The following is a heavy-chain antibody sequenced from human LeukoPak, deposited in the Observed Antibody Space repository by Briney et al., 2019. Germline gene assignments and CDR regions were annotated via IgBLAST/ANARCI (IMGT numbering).Heavy chain of an antibody. J-gene: IGHJ5*02. Sequence: PSETLPLTCTVSGGSISSSSYYWGWIRQPPGKGLEWIGSIYYSGSTYYNPSLKSRVTISVDTSKNQFSLKLSSVTAADTAVYYCARGYCSSTSCYLATYNWFDPWGQGTLVTVSS. CDR2: IYYSGST. D-gene: IGHD2-2*01. V-gene: IGHV4-39*01. CDR1: GGSISSSSYY. CDR3: ARGYCSSTSCYLATYNWFDP.